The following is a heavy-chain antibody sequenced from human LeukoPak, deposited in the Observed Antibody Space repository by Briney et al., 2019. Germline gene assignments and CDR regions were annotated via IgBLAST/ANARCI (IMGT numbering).Heavy chain of an antibody. CDR3: ASPAGLSSSWYKN. J-gene: IGHJ4*02. CDR2: IKQDGSEK. Sequence: GGSLRLSCAASGFTFSNYWMSWVRQAPGKGLEWVANIKQDGSEKYYVDSVKGRFTISRDNAKNSLYLQMNSLRAEDTAVYYCASPAGLSSSWYKNWGQGTLVTVSS. CDR1: GFTFSNYW. D-gene: IGHD6-13*01. V-gene: IGHV3-7*01.